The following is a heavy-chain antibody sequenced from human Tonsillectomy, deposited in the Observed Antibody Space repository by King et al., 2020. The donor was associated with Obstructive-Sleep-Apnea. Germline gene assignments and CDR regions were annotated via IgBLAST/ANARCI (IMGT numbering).Heavy chain of an antibody. CDR3: AKDENGDYGAIGY. V-gene: IGHV3-43D*03. CDR1: GFTFDDYG. Sequence: VQLVESGGVVVQPGGSLRLSCAASGFTFDDYGMHWVRQAPGKGLEWVSLITCNGGSTHYSDSVEGRFTISRDNSKNSLYLQMNSLRPEDSALYYCAKDENGDYGAIGYWGQGTLVTVAS. CDR2: ITCNGGST. D-gene: IGHD4-17*01. J-gene: IGHJ4*02.